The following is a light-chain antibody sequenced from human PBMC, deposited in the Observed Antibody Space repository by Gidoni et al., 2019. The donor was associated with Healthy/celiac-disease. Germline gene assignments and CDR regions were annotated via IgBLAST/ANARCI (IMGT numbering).Light chain of an antibody. CDR2: GAS. CDR1: QSVSSN. CDR3: QQYNNWPPA. J-gene: IGKJ2*01. V-gene: IGKV3-15*01. Sequence: IVMTQSPATLSVSPGERATLSCRASQSVSSNLAWYQRKPGQAPRLLIYGASTRATGIPARFSGSGSGTEFTLTISSLQSEDFAVYYCQQYNNWPPAFGQGTKLEIK.